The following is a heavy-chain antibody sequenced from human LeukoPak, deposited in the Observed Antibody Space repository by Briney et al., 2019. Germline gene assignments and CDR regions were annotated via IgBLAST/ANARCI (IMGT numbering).Heavy chain of an antibody. CDR1: GFTFSSYS. CDR2: ISAGGRTT. J-gene: IGHJ4*02. D-gene: IGHD3-3*01. CDR3: ASWAGNTQSDSWSGPFDY. V-gene: IGHV3-48*04. Sequence: GGSLRLSCAASGFTFSSYSINWVRQAPGKGLEWVSYISAGGRTTFYADSVTGRFTISRDNAKNSLYLQMSSLRVEDTAVYYCASWAGNTQSDSWSGPFDYWGQGSLVTVSS.